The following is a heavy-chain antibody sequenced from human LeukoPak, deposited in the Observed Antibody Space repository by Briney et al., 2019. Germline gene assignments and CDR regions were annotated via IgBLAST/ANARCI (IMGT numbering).Heavy chain of an antibody. Sequence: GGSLRLSCAASGFIFSNAWMSWVRQAPGKGLEWVGRIKRKTDGGTTGYAAPVKGRFTLSRDDSKNTVYLQMNSLKTEDTAVYYCTTDRMAGFDYFDYWGQRTLVTVSS. CDR3: TTDRMAGFDYFDY. V-gene: IGHV3-15*01. D-gene: IGHD5-24*01. J-gene: IGHJ4*02. CDR2: IKRKTDGGTT. CDR1: GFIFSNAW.